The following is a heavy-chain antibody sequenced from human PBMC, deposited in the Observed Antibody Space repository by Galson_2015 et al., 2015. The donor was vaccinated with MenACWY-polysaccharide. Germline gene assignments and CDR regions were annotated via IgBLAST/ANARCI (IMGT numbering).Heavy chain of an antibody. CDR1: GSTFSTYA. D-gene: IGHD2/OR15-2a*01. V-gene: IGHV3-30-3*01. CDR3: ARTYCDRTNCYGMDV. Sequence: SLRLSCAASGSTFSTYAMHWVRQAPGKGLEWVAVTSYDGSNKYCADSVKGRFTVSRDNSKNTLYLQMNSLRAEDTAVYYCARTYCDRTNCYGMDVWGQGTTVTVS. CDR2: TSYDGSNK. J-gene: IGHJ6*02.